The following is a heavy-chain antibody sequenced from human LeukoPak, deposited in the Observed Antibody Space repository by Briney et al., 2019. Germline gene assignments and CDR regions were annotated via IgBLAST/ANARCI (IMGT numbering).Heavy chain of an antibody. Sequence: GSLRLSCAASGFTFSSYSMNWVRQPPGKGLEWIGSIYYSGSTYYNPSLKSRVTISVDTSKNQFSLKLSSVTAADTAVYYCARQGGGGDAFDIWGQGTMVTVSS. CDR1: GFTFSSYSMN. D-gene: IGHD2-15*01. CDR2: IYYSGST. CDR3: ARQGGGGDAFDI. V-gene: IGHV4-39*01. J-gene: IGHJ3*02.